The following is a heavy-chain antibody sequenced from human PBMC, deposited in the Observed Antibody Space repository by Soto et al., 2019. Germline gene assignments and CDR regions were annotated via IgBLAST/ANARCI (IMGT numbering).Heavy chain of an antibody. CDR1: GGSISSTYYY. J-gene: IGHJ3*02. CDR3: AREGRGDDVEPLEDHAFDI. Sequence: QVQLQESGPGLVKPSQTLSLTCTVSGGSISSTYYYWSWIRQPPGKGLEWIGYIHHSGSSYYNPSLKSRVTMSVDTSKNQFSLKLSSVTAADTAVYYCAREGRGDDVEPLEDHAFDIWGQGTMVTVSS. CDR2: IHHSGSS. V-gene: IGHV4-30-4*01. D-gene: IGHD3-16*01.